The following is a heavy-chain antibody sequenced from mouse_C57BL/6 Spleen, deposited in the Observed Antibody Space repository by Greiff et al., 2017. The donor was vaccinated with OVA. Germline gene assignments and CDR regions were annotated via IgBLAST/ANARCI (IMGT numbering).Heavy chain of an antibody. J-gene: IGHJ4*01. CDR2: VYPGSGNT. Sequence: VQLQQSGAELVRPGASVKLSCKASGYNFTDYYIHWVKQRPGQGLEWIARVYPGSGNTYYNEKFKGKATLTAEKSSSTSYMQLSSLTSEDSAVYVCAKEGNYDYDGDAGMDYWGQGTSVTVSS. V-gene: IGHV1-76*01. CDR3: AKEGNYDYDGDAGMDY. CDR1: GYNFTDYY. D-gene: IGHD2-4*01.